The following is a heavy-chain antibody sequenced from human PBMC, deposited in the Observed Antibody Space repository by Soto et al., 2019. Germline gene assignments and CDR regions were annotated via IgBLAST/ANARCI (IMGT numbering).Heavy chain of an antibody. CDR1: GFTFSSYG. V-gene: IGHV3-30*18. CDR3: AKGGYSGYDYGDY. D-gene: IGHD5-12*01. CDR2: ISYDGSNK. J-gene: IGHJ4*02. Sequence: QVQLVESGGGVVQPGRSLRLSCAASGFTFSSYGMHWVRQAPGKGLEWVGVISYDGSNKYYADSVKGRFSISIDNSRNTLYLQMNSLRAEDTAVYYCAKGGYSGYDYGDYWGQGTLVTVSS.